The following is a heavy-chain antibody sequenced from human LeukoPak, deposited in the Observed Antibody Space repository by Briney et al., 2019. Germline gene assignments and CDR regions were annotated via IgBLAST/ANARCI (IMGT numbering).Heavy chain of an antibody. CDR1: GFTFSSYG. D-gene: IGHD3-16*02. Sequence: PGGSLRLSCAASGFTFSSYGMHWVRQAPGKGLEWVAFIRYDGSNKYYADSVKGRFTISRDNSKNTLYLQMNSQRAEDTAVYYCAKDSMGDYDYVWGSYRGPYYYYYMDVWGKGTTVTVSS. CDR2: IRYDGSNK. V-gene: IGHV3-30*02. CDR3: AKDSMGDYDYVWGSYRGPYYYYYMDV. J-gene: IGHJ6*03.